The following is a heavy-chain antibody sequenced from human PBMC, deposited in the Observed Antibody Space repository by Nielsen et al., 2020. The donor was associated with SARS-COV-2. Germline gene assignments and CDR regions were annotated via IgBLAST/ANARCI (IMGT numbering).Heavy chain of an antibody. CDR1: GGTFSSYA. V-gene: IGHV1-69*13. CDR3: ARVGPLGYCSSTSCYQRGNYYYMDV. D-gene: IGHD2-2*01. CDR2: IIPIFGTA. J-gene: IGHJ6*03. Sequence: SVKVSCKASGGTFSSYAISWVRQAPGQGLEWMGGIIPIFGTANYAQKFQGRVTITADESTSTAYMELSSLRSEDTAVYYCARVGPLGYCSSTSCYQRGNYYYMDVWGKGTTVTVSS.